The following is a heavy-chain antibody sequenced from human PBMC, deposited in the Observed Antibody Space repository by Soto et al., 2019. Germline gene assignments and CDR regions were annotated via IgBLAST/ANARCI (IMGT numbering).Heavy chain of an antibody. CDR1: GFTCSSYG. CDR2: IWYDGSNK. CDR3: ARDGAEQRVGSGAYYYYYGMDV. Sequence: QVQLVESGGGVVQPGRSLRLSCAASGFTCSSYGMHWVRQAPGKGLEWVAVIWYDGSNKYYADSVKGRFTISRDNSKNTLYLQMHSLRAEDTAVYYCARDGAEQRVGSGAYYYYYGMDVWGQWTTVTVSS. D-gene: IGHD6-6*01. J-gene: IGHJ6*02. V-gene: IGHV3-33*01.